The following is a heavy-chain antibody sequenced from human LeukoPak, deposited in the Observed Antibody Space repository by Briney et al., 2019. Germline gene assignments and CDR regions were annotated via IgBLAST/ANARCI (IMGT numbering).Heavy chain of an antibody. D-gene: IGHD2-2*01. CDR3: ARGEGYQLLDAFDI. Sequence: PGGSLRLSCAASGFTFSSYEMNWARQAPGKGLEWVSHISSGGSTIYYADSVKGRFTISRDNAKKSLYLQMNSLRAEDTAVYYCARGEGYQLLDAFDIWGQGTMVTVSS. CDR1: GFTFSSYE. V-gene: IGHV3-48*03. J-gene: IGHJ3*02. CDR2: ISSGGSTI.